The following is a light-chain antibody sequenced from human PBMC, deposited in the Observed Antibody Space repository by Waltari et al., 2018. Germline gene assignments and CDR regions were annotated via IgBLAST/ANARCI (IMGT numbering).Light chain of an antibody. CDR2: EAV. Sequence: YQHHPGKVPKLIVYEAVKRPSVVSDRFSGAKSGATASLTISGLQTADEANYYCCSYTGSSTSYVCGSGTTVTVL. J-gene: IGLJ1*01. V-gene: IGLV2-23*01. CDR3: CSYTGSSTSYV.